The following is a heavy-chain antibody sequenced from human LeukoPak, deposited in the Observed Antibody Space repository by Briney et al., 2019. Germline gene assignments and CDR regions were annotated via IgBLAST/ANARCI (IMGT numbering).Heavy chain of an antibody. D-gene: IGHD2-15*01. Sequence: ASVKVSCKASGYTFTSYYMHWVRQAPGQGLEWMGIINPSGGSTSYAQKFQGRVTMTRDTSISTAYMELSRLRSDDTAVYYCARDFCSGGSCYSLFDYWGQGTLVTVSS. J-gene: IGHJ4*02. V-gene: IGHV1-46*01. CDR2: INPSGGST. CDR1: GYTFTSYY. CDR3: ARDFCSGGSCYSLFDY.